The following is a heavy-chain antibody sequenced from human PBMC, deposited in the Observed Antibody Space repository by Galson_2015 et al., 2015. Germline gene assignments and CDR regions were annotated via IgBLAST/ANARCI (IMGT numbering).Heavy chain of an antibody. CDR2: IWYDGSNR. D-gene: IGHD3-10*01. CDR1: GFTFSSYG. Sequence: SLRLSCAASGFTFSSYGMHWVRQAPGKGLEWVAVIWYDGSNRYYADSVKGRFTISRDNSKNTLYMQMNSLRAEDTAVYYCARDRITMVRGVCDFDYWGQGTPVTVSS. J-gene: IGHJ4*02. CDR3: ARDRITMVRGVCDFDY. V-gene: IGHV3-33*01.